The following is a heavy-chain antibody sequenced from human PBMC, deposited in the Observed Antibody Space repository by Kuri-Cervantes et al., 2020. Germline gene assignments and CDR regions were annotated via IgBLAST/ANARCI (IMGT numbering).Heavy chain of an antibody. CDR1: GYTFTSYG. D-gene: IGHD2-2*01. CDR3: ARDRQYQPSTEWGFNWFDP. V-gene: IGHV1-18*01. CDR2: ISAYNGNT. Sequence: ASVKVSCKASGYTFTSYGISWVRQAPGQGLEWMGWISAYNGNTNCAQKLQGRVTITADESTSTAYMELSSLRSEDTAVYYCARDRQYQPSTEWGFNWFDPWGQGTLVTVSS. J-gene: IGHJ5*02.